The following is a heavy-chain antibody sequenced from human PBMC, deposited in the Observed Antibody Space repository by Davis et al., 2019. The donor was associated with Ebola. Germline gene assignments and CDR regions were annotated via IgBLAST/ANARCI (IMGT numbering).Heavy chain of an antibody. CDR3: ARDRDDSSGNYYGQADYFQH. CDR1: GFTFSDYY. J-gene: IGHJ1*01. CDR2: ISCSGSNI. D-gene: IGHD3-22*01. V-gene: IGHV3-11*04. Sequence: GESLKISCAASGFTFSDYYMSWIRQAPGKGLEWVSYISCSGSNIYYADSVKGRFTISRENAKNSLYLQMNSLRAEDTAVYYSARDRDDSSGNYYGQADYFQHWGQGTLVTVSS.